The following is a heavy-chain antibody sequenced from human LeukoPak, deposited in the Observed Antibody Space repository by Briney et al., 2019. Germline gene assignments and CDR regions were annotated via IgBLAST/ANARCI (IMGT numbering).Heavy chain of an antibody. CDR3: ARAHSYSSGWYGGVSSDYFDY. CDR1: GFTFSDYY. J-gene: IGHJ4*02. Sequence: GGSLRLSCGASGFTFSDYYMSWIRQAPGKGLEWVSYIGSSDSSRSLKWYADSAKGRFTIARDNTKNSLYLQMNSLRAEDTAVYYCARAHSYSSGWYGGVSSDYFDYWGQGTLVTVSS. CDR2: IGSSDSSRSLK. V-gene: IGHV3-11*04. D-gene: IGHD6-19*01.